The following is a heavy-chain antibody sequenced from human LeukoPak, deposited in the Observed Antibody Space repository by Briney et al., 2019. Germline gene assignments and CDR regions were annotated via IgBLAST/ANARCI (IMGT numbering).Heavy chain of an antibody. CDR2: IYYSGIT. CDR1: GGSISSGDYY. CDR3: ATGVVFWSGYSHQDHRDAFDI. D-gene: IGHD3-3*01. Sequence: SETLSLTCTVSGGSISSGDYYWSWIRQPPGKGLEWIGYIYYSGITYYNPSLKSRVTISVDTSKNQFSLKLSSVTAADTAVYYCATGVVFWSGYSHQDHRDAFDIWGQGTMVTVSS. J-gene: IGHJ3*02. V-gene: IGHV4-30-4*08.